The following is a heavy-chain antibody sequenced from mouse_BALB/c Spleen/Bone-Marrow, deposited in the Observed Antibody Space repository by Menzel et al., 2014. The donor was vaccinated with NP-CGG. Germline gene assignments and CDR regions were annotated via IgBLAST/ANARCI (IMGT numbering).Heavy chain of an antibody. CDR3: TRRRSLDY. Sequence: VQLQQSGTELVRPGTSVKISCKASGYAFTNYWLGWVKQRPGHGLEWIGDIYPGGGNTHYNEKFKGKATLTADKSSSTAYMQLSGLTSEDSAVYFCTRRRSLDYWGQGTTLTVSS. CDR1: GYAFTNYW. J-gene: IGHJ2*01. V-gene: IGHV1-63*01. CDR2: IYPGGGNT.